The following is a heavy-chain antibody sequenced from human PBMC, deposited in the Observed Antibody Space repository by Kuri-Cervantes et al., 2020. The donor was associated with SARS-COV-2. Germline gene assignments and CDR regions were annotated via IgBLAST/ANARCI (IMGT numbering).Heavy chain of an antibody. Sequence: GGSLRLSCEASGFIFSDYAIDWVRQAPGKGLEWVAIISDDGRNTKFADSVKGRFTISRNNSKNVVYLQMNSLRIEDKAEYFCARDTWRADSSGWKRPFDYWGQGTLVTVSS. V-gene: IGHV3-30*14. CDR3: ARDTWRADSSGWKRPFDY. CDR2: ISDDGRNT. CDR1: GFIFSDYA. J-gene: IGHJ4*02. D-gene: IGHD6-19*01.